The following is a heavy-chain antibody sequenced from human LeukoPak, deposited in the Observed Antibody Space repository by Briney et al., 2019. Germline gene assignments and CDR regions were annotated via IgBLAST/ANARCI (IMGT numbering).Heavy chain of an antibody. Sequence: TGGSLRLSCAASGLTVSSTYMSWVRQAPGKGLEWVASISNGGGATYYVDSVRGRFTISRDDAKNSLFLQMNGLRSDDTAVYHCTRENYVPDSWGQGTLVTVSS. D-gene: IGHD3-10*02. V-gene: IGHV3-7*03. CDR1: GLTVSSTY. CDR2: ISNGGGAT. CDR3: TRENYVPDS. J-gene: IGHJ5*02.